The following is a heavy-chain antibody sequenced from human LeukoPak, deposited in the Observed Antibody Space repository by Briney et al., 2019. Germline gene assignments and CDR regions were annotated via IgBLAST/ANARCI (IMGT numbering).Heavy chain of an antibody. CDR3: AKDLSITIFGVGYGMDV. J-gene: IGHJ6*02. CDR2: ISGSGGSA. D-gene: IGHD3-3*01. V-gene: IGHV3-23*01. Sequence: EGSLRLSCATSGFTFSSYAMNWVRQAPGKGLEWVSGISGSGGSAYYADSVKGRFTISRDNSKNTLYLQMNSLRAEDTAVYYCAKDLSITIFGVGYGMDVWGQGTTVTVSS. CDR1: GFTFSSYA.